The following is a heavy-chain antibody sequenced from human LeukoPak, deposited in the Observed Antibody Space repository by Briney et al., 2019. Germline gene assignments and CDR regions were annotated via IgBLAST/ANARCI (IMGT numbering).Heavy chain of an antibody. CDR3: AKALWFGVSSCWFDP. D-gene: IGHD3-10*01. CDR1: GFTFSSYA. CDR2: ISGSGGST. Sequence: GGSLRLSCAASGFTFSSYAMSWVRQAPGEGLEWVSAISGSGGSTYYADSVKGRFTISRDNSKNTLYLQMNSLRAEDTAVYYCAKALWFGVSSCWFDPWGQGTLVTVSS. V-gene: IGHV3-23*01. J-gene: IGHJ5*02.